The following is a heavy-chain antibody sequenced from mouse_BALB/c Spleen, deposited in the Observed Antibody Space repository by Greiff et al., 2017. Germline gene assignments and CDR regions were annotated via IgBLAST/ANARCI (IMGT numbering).Heavy chain of an antibody. D-gene: IGHD2-4*01. J-gene: IGHJ4*01. CDR1: GYAFTNYL. CDR2: INPGSGGT. Sequence: VQLQQSGAELVRPGTSVKVSCKASGYAFTNYLIEWVKQRPGQGLEWIGVINPGSGGTNYTEKFKGKATLTADKSSSTAYMQLSSLSSDDSAVYCCARKDYGSHYYAMDDRGQGTSVTVSS. CDR3: ARKDYGSHYYAMDD. V-gene: IGHV1-54*01.